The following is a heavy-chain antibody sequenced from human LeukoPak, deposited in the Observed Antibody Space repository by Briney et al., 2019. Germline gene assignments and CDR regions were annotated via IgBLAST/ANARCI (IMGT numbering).Heavy chain of an antibody. CDR2: IHQRGIT. Sequence: SETLSLTCAVSGVSISSGYWWTWVRQSPGKGLEWIAEIHQRGITNYNPSLKSRVTISIDKSRDRFSLTLSSVTAADTAVYYCAREFRGSGSYYNGALNWFDPWGQGTLVTVSS. J-gene: IGHJ5*02. CDR1: GVSISSGYW. CDR3: AREFRGSGSYYNGALNWFDP. V-gene: IGHV4-4*02. D-gene: IGHD3-10*01.